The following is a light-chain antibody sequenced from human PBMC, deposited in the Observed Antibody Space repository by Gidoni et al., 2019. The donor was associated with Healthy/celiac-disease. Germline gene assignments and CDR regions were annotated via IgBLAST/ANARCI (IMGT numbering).Light chain of an antibody. V-gene: IGKV4-1*01. Sequence: LLMTQSPVSLAVSLGERATINCKSSQSVLYSSNNKNYLAWYQQKPGQPPKLRIYWASTRESGVPDRFSGSGSGTDFTLTSSSLQAEDVAVYYCQQYYSTPLTFXGXTKVEIK. CDR1: QSVLYSSNNKNY. J-gene: IGKJ4*01. CDR2: WAS. CDR3: QQYYSTPLT.